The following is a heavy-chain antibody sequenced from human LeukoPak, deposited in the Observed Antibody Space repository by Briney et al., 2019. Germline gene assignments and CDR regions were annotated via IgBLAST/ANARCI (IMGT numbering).Heavy chain of an antibody. J-gene: IGHJ3*02. Sequence: GESLKISCKGSGYSFTSYWIGWVRQMPGKGLEWMGIIYPGDSDTRYSPSFQGHVTISADKPISTAYLQWSSLKASDTAMYYCARHRAAYSLRAFAIWGQGTMVTVSS. V-gene: IGHV5-51*01. CDR1: GYSFTSYW. CDR2: IYPGDSDT. D-gene: IGHD6-13*01. CDR3: ARHRAAYSLRAFAI.